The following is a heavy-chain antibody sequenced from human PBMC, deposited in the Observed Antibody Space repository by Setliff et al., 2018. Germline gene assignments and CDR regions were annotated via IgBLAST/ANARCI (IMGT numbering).Heavy chain of an antibody. Sequence: GSLRLSCAASGFTFSSYAMIWVRQAPGEGLEWVSAISGSGGYTYYADSVKGRFTISRDNSKNTLYLQMNSLRAEDTAIYYCATLSKDLNYWGQGTLVTVSS. J-gene: IGHJ4*02. D-gene: IGHD3-3*01. CDR1: GFTFSSYA. CDR3: ATLSKDLNY. V-gene: IGHV3-23*01. CDR2: ISGSGGYT.